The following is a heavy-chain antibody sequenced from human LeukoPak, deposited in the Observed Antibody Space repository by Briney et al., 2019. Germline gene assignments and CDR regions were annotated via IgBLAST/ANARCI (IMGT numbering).Heavy chain of an antibody. J-gene: IGHJ6*02. CDR1: GFSFNNYG. CDR2: ISFDGSNE. Sequence: PGRSLRLSCAASGFSFNNYGIHWVRQAPGKGLEWVSLISFDGSNEYYADSVKGRFTISRDKSKSMVYLQMNSLSDEDTAVYYCAKAIRGYCNNGICSRVYRYCAMDVWGQGTTVTVSS. V-gene: IGHV3-30*18. CDR3: AKAIRGYCNNGICSRVYRYCAMDV. D-gene: IGHD2-8*01.